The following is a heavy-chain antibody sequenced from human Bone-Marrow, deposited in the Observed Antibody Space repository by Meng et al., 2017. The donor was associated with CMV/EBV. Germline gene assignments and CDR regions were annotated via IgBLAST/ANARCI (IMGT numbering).Heavy chain of an antibody. D-gene: IGHD6-19*01. Sequence: SVKVSCKASGGTFSSYAISWVRQAPGQGLEWMGGIIPILGIANYAQKFQGRVTITADKSTSTAYMELSSLRSEDTAVYYCARIKSAIAVAASFDYWGQGTTVTVSS. CDR3: ARIKSAIAVAASFDY. V-gene: IGHV1-69*10. CDR2: IIPILGIA. J-gene: IGHJ4*03. CDR1: GGTFSSYA.